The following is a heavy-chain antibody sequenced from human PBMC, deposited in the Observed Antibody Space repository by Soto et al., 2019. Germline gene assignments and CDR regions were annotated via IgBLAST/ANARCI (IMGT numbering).Heavy chain of an antibody. CDR1: GYTFTGYY. V-gene: IGHV1-2*04. D-gene: IGHD6-19*01. CDR2: INPNSGGT. Sequence: EASVKVSCKASGYTFTGYYMHWVRQAPGQRLEWMGWINPNSGGTNYAQKFQGWVTMTRDTSISTAYMELSRLRSDDAAVFYCAREAITVTGPGAFDIWGQGTMVTVSS. J-gene: IGHJ3*02. CDR3: AREAITVTGPGAFDI.